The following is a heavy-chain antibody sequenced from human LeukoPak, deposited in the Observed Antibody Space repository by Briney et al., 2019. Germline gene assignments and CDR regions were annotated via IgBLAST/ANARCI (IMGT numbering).Heavy chain of an antibody. V-gene: IGHV3-74*01. D-gene: IGHD1-20*01. CDR2: IGRDGSDT. Sequence: GGSLRLSCAASGFTFSTFWMHWVRQAPGKGLVWVARIGRDGSDTNYADSVKGRFIISRDNAKNTLYLQMSSLRAEDTAVYFCARSMTGAYFDYWGQGTLVPVSS. CDR3: ARSMTGAYFDY. CDR1: GFTFSTFW. J-gene: IGHJ4*02.